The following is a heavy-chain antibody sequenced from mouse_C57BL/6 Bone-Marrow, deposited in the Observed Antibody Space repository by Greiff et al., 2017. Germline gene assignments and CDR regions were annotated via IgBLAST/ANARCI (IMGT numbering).Heavy chain of an antibody. CDR2: IYPRDGST. V-gene: IGHV1-85*01. D-gene: IGHD1-1*01. CDR3: ARVEFDGSSGDWYFDV. CDR1: GYTFTSYD. Sequence: QVQLQQSGPELVKPGASVKLSCKASGYTFTSYDINWVKQRPGQGLEWIGWIYPRDGSTKYNKKFKGKAKLTVATTSSTAYMELHSLTSEDSAVYFCARVEFDGSSGDWYFDVWGTGTTVTVSS. J-gene: IGHJ1*03.